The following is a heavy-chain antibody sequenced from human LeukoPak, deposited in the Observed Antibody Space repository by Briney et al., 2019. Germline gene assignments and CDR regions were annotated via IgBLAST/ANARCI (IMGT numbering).Heavy chain of an antibody. V-gene: IGHV4-34*01. Sequence: TSETLSLTCAVYGGSFSGYYWSWIRQPPGKGLEWIGEINHSGSTNYNPSLKSRVTISVDTSKNQFSLKLSSVTAADTAVYYCARGGYCGGDCYSPLGFDPWGQGTLVTVSS. CDR3: ARGGYCGGDCYSPLGFDP. J-gene: IGHJ5*02. CDR2: INHSGST. D-gene: IGHD2-21*02. CDR1: GGSFSGYY.